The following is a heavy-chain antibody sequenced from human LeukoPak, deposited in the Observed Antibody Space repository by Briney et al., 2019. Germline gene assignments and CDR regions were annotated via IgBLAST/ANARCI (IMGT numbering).Heavy chain of an antibody. J-gene: IGHJ4*02. CDR3: ARGSGYYDRVLDY. CDR1: GFTFSDYY. D-gene: IGHD3-22*01. V-gene: IGHV3-11*03. CDR2: ISSSGSYT. Sequence: PGGSLRLSCAASGFTFSDYYMSWIRQAPGKGLEWVSYISSSGSYTNYADPVKGRFTISRDNAKNSLYLQMNSLRAEDTAVYFCARGSGYYDRVLDYWGQGTLVTVSS.